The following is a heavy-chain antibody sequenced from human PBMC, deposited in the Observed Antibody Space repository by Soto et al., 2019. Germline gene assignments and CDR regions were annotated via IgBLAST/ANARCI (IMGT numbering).Heavy chain of an antibody. CDR1: GFTFSSYA. V-gene: IGHV3-7*04. CDR2: IKQDGSEK. D-gene: IGHD2-21*01. J-gene: IGHJ4*02. CDR3: ARAGVMLKLTEYLDY. Sequence: VVSLLLSCAASGFTFSSYAMSWVRQAPGKGLEWVANIKQDGSEKYYVDSVKGRFTISRDNAKNSLYLQMNSLRAEDTAVYYCARAGVMLKLTEYLDYWGPG.